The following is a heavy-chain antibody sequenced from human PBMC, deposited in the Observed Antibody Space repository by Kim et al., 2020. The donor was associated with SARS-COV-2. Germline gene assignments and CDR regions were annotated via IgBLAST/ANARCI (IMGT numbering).Heavy chain of an antibody. J-gene: IGHJ4*02. D-gene: IGHD3-16*02. V-gene: IGHV3-7*01. Sequence: ASEKYYVDSVKGRFAISRDNAKNSLYLQMNSMRVEDTALYYCATELSLYYWGQGTLVTVSS. CDR3: ATELSLYY. CDR2: ASEK.